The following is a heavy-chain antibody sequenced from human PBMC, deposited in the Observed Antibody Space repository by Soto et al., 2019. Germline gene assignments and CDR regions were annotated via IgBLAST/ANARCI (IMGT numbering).Heavy chain of an antibody. J-gene: IGHJ4*02. D-gene: IGHD6-13*01. V-gene: IGHV1-2*04. CDR1: GYTITVYY. CDR2: INPNSGGT. CDR3: ARGRAAAGTSDYFDY. Sequence: ASVKVSCKASGYTITVYYMHWGRQTTGQGLEWMGWINPNSGGTNYAQKFQGWVTMTRDTSISTAYMELSRLRSDDTAVYYCARGRAAAGTSDYFDYWGQGTLVTVSS.